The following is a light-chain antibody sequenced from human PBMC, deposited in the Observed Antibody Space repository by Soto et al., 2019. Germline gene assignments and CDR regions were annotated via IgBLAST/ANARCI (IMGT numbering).Light chain of an antibody. Sequence: QSALTQPASVSGSPGQSITISCTGTSSDVGGYNYVSWYQQHPGKAPKFMIYEVSNRPSGVSNRVSGSKSGNTASLTISGLQAEDEADYYCSSYTRNRTLVFGGVTKVTVL. CDR3: SSYTRNRTLV. CDR2: EVS. J-gene: IGLJ2*01. CDR1: SSDVGGYNY. V-gene: IGLV2-14*01.